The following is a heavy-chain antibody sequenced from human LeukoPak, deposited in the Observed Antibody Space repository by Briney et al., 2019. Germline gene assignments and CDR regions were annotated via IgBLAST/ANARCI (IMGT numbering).Heavy chain of an antibody. J-gene: IGHJ6*02. CDR1: GLTFSNYW. D-gene: IGHD6-19*01. V-gene: IGHV3-7*03. CDR3: ARLAVGGLYYHYGMDV. Sequence: GGSLRLSCAASGLTFSNYWMSWVRQAPGKGLEWVANIKQDGGEKYYVDSVKGRFTISRDNAKNSLYLQMNSLRAEDTAVYHCARLAVGGLYYHYGMDVWGQGTTVTVS. CDR2: IKQDGGEK.